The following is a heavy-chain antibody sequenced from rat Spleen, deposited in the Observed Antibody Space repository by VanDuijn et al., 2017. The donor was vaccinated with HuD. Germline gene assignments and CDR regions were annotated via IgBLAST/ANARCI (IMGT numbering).Heavy chain of an antibody. Sequence: EVQLVESGGGLVQPGRSLKLSCAASGFTFSDYYMAWVRQAPKKGLEWVASISYEGSSTYYGDSVKGRFTISRDNAKSTLYLQMNSLRSEDTATYYCARHDYDGSYYDYVMDAWGQGASVTVSS. CDR3: ARHDYDGSYYDYVMDA. CDR2: ISYEGSST. CDR1: GFTFSDYY. V-gene: IGHV5-22*01. J-gene: IGHJ4*01. D-gene: IGHD1-12*02.